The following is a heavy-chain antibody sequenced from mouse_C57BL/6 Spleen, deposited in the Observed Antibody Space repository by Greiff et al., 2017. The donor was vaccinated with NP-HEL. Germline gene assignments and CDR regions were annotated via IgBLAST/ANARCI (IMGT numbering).Heavy chain of an antibody. CDR1: GYSITSGYY. CDR2: ISYDGSN. Sequence: ESGPGLVKPSQSLSLTCSVTGYSITSGYYWNWIRQFPGNKLEWMGYISYDGSNNYNPSLKNRIPITRDTSKNQFFLKLNAVTTEDTATYYCAREGYGSRNYWGQGTTLTVSS. CDR3: AREGYGSRNY. D-gene: IGHD1-1*01. V-gene: IGHV3-6*01. J-gene: IGHJ2*01.